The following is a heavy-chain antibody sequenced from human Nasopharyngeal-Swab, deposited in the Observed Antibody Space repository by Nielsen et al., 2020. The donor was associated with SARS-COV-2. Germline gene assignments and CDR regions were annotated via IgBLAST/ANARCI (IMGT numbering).Heavy chain of an antibody. CDR3: EGQLGTNYWYYYTDV. Sequence: SEPLSLTCIVSGGSISPYSWSWIRQPPGKGLGWIAYISYSGITEYNPSLKSRATISVDTSKNQFSLKLNSVTAADTAIYYCEGQLGTNYWYYYTDVWGKGTTVTVSS. D-gene: IGHD7-27*01. CDR1: GGSISPYS. V-gene: IGHV4-59*08. J-gene: IGHJ6*03. CDR2: ISYSGIT.